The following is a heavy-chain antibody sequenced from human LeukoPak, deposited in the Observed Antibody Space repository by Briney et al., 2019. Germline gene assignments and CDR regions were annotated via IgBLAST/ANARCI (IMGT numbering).Heavy chain of an antibody. Sequence: ASVKVSCKASGYTFTSNYIHWVRQAPGQGLEWMGIINPSGGSTNYAQKFQGRVTMTRDTSTSTVYMELSSLRSEDTAVYYCATLPPITILGDHYYGMDVWGQGTTVTVSS. CDR1: GYTFTSNY. D-gene: IGHD3-3*01. V-gene: IGHV1-46*01. CDR3: ATLPPITILGDHYYGMDV. J-gene: IGHJ6*02. CDR2: INPSGGST.